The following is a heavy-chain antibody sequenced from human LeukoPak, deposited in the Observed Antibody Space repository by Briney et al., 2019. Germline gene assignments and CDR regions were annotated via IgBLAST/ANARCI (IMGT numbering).Heavy chain of an antibody. CDR3: IGHSSSWTGR. V-gene: IGHV4-39*01. D-gene: IGHD6-13*01. CDR2: IYYSGST. Sequence: SETLSVTCTVSGGSISSSSYYWGWIRQPPGKGLEWIGSIYYSGSTYYNPSLKSRVTISVDTSKNQFSLKLSSVTAADTAVYYCIGHSSSWTGRWGQGTLVTVSS. CDR1: GGSISSSSYY. J-gene: IGHJ4*02.